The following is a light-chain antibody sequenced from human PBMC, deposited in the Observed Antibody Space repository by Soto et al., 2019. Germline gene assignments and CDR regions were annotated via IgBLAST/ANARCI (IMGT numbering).Light chain of an antibody. CDR2: WSS. J-gene: IGKJ1*01. V-gene: IGKV4-1*01. Sequence: DIVMTQSPDSLAVSLGERATINCKSSQSVLYSSNNKNYLAWYHQKPGQPPKLLIDWSSTRESRVPDRFSGSVSGTDFTLTISSLQAEDVAVYYCQQYYSTPCTFGQGTKVEIK. CDR3: QQYYSTPCT. CDR1: QSVLYSSNNKNY.